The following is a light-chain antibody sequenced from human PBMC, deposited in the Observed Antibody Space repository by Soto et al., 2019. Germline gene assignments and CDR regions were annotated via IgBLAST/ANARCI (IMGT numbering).Light chain of an antibody. CDR2: DTT. V-gene: IGLV1-40*01. Sequence: QSVLTQPPSVTGAPGQRVTISCTGSHSDIGAGYGVHWYQQFPHSAPKLLIYDTTNRPSGVPDRFSGSRSGTSASLAITGLQAEDEADYYCCSYAGSYTLVFGGGTKVTVL. J-gene: IGLJ2*01. CDR3: CSYAGSYTLV. CDR1: HSDIGAGYG.